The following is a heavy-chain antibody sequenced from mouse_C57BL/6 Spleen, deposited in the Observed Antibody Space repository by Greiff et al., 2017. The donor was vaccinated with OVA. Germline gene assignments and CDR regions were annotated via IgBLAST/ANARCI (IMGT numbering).Heavy chain of an antibody. D-gene: IGHD1-1*01. J-gene: IGHJ1*03. CDR1: GYTFTSYW. V-gene: IGHV1-50*01. Sequence: QVQLQQPGAELVKPGASVKLSCKASGYTFTSYWMQWVKQRPGQGLEWIGEIDPSDSYTNYNQKFKGKATLTVDTSSSTAYMQLSSLTSEDSAVYYCARRGVVATDWYFDVWGTGTTVTVSS. CDR3: ARRGVVATDWYFDV. CDR2: IDPSDSYT.